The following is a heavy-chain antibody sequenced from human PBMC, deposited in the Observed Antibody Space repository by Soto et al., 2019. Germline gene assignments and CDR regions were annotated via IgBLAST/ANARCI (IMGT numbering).Heavy chain of an antibody. D-gene: IGHD6-6*01. Sequence: SDSLSLTFTGSGGSIIRWGYYWSWLRRPPGKGLEWIGYIYYSGNTNYNPSLKSRVTISVDTSKNQFSLNLRSMSPADTAVYYCARVGGLAARTFDYWGPGTLVTVSS. CDR1: GGSIIRWGYY. V-gene: IGHV4-61*08. CDR3: ARVGGLAARTFDY. J-gene: IGHJ4*02. CDR2: IYYSGNT.